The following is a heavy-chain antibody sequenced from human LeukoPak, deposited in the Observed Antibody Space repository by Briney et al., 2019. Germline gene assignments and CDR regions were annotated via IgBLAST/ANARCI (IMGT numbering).Heavy chain of an antibody. CDR3: ARVGSSSWYGYYYMDV. CDR1: GGSISSSSYY. D-gene: IGHD6-13*01. V-gene: IGHV4-39*07. Sequence: PSETLSLTCTVSGGSISSSSYYWGWIRQPPGKGLEWIGSIYYSGSTYYNPSLKSRVTISVDTSKNQFSLKLSSVTAADTAVYCCARVGSSSWYGYYYMDVWGKGTTVTVSS. CDR2: IYYSGST. J-gene: IGHJ6*03.